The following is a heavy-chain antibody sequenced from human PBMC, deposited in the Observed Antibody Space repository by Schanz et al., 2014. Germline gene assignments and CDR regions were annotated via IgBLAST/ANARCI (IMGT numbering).Heavy chain of an antibody. CDR3: ARDRGSAVGYQYYGMDV. V-gene: IGHV3-30*03. CDR2: ISYDGNEK. CDR1: GFAFSDYG. J-gene: IGHJ6*02. D-gene: IGHD3-22*01. Sequence: QVQLVESGGGVVQPGKSLRLSCAASGFAFSDYGMHWVRQAPGKGLEWVAFISYDGNEKHYPDSVKGRFTISRDNSRNTLFLQMESLRTEDTAVYHCARDRGSAVGYQYYGMDVWGQGTTVTVSS.